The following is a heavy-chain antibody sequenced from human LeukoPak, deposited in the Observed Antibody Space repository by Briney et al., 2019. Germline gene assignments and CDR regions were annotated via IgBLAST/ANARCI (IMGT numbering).Heavy chain of an antibody. J-gene: IGHJ5*02. CDR2: IIPIFGTP. V-gene: IGHV1-69*05. D-gene: IGHD3-16*01. CDR3: ARGRGLRGGFDP. CDR1: GYSFTSYW. Sequence: KISCKGSGYSFTSYWIGWVRQAPGQGLEWMGGIIPIFGTPTYAQKFQGRVTISTDEATTTAYMELSSLRSEDTAIYYCARGRGLRGGFDPWGQGTLVTVSS.